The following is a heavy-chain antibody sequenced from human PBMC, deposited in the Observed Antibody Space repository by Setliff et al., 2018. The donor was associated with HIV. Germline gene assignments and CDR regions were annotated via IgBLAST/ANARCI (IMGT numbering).Heavy chain of an antibody. CDR3: ANSRLRGSLGY. CDR2: IIPIFGTA. V-gene: IGHV1-69*06. J-gene: IGHJ4*02. CDR1: GYTFTDYY. D-gene: IGHD3-16*01. Sequence: ASVKVSCKASGYTFTDYYIQWVRQAPGQGLEWMGGIIPIFGTANYAQKFQGRVTITADKSTSTAYMELSSLRSEDTAVYYCANSRLRGSLGYWGQGTLVTVSS.